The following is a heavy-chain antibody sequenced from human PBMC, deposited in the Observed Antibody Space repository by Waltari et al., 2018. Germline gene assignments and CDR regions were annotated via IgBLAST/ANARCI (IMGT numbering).Heavy chain of an antibody. V-gene: IGHV4-59*01. CDR2: IFYSGST. Sequence: QVQLQESGPGLVKTSETLSLTCIVPGGSISAYHWSWIRQTPGKGLEWIGQIFYSGSTNYNPSLKSRVTITIDMPKNQFSLKLSSVAAADTAVYYCARDSGKYLDPWGQGTLVTVSS. CDR3: ARDSGKYLDP. J-gene: IGHJ5*02. D-gene: IGHD6-25*01. CDR1: GGSISAYH.